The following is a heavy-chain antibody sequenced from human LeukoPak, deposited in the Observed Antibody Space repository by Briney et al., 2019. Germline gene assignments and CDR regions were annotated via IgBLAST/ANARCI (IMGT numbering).Heavy chain of an antibody. CDR3: ARRPTGYYYYGMDV. V-gene: IGHV1-18*01. J-gene: IGHJ6*02. Sequence: ASVKVSCKASGYTFTSYGISWVRQAPGQGLEWMGWISAYNGNTNYAQKLQGRVTMTTDTSTSTAYMELRSLRSDDTAVYYCARRPTGYYYYGMDVWGQGTTVTVCS. CDR2: ISAYNGNT. CDR1: GYTFTSYG.